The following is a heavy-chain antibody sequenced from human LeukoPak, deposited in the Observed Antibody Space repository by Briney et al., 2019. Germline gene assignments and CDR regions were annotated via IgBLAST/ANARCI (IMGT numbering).Heavy chain of an antibody. D-gene: IGHD6-13*01. J-gene: IGHJ1*01. CDR1: GFTFSSYG. CDR3: ARDARSSSWSPAEYFQH. Sequence: GGSLRLSCAASGFTFSSYGMHWVRQAPGKGLEWVSYISSSGSTIYYADSVKGRLTISRDNAKNSLYLQMNSLRAEDTAVYYCARDARSSSWSPAEYFQHWGQGTLVTVSS. CDR2: ISSSGSTI. V-gene: IGHV3-48*04.